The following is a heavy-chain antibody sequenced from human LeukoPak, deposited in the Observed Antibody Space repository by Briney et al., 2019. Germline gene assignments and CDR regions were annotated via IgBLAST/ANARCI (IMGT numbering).Heavy chain of an antibody. CDR2: ISFDGSNK. V-gene: IGHV3-30-3*01. J-gene: IGHJ4*02. CDR3: AREQWLVLNYFDS. CDR1: GFTFGDFA. D-gene: IGHD6-19*01. Sequence: GGSLRLSCAASGFTFGDFAMHWVRQAPGKGLEWVALISFDGSNKYYADSVKGRFTISRDNSKNTLSLQMNSLRAEDTAVYYCAREQWLVLNYFDSWGQGTLVTVSS.